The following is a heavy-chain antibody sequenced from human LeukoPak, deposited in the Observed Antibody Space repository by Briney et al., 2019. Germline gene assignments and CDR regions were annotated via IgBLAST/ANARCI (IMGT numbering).Heavy chain of an antibody. CDR1: GFTVSSNY. D-gene: IGHD6-19*01. CDR3: ARESSGWYGEYYFDF. Sequence: GGSLRLSCAASGFTVSSNYMSWVRQAPGKGLEWVSVIYSGGSTYYADSVKGRFTISRDNSKNTLYLQMNSLRAEDTAVYYCARESSGWYGEYYFDFWGQGTLVTVSS. J-gene: IGHJ4*02. V-gene: IGHV3-53*01. CDR2: IYSGGST.